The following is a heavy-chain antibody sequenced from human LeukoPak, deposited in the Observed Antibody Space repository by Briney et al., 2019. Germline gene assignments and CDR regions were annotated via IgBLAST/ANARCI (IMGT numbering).Heavy chain of an antibody. CDR3: ARGSFSSGWYGGDY. CDR1: GGSISSYY. V-gene: IGHV4-59*12. D-gene: IGHD6-19*01. CDR2: IYYSGST. J-gene: IGHJ4*02. Sequence: SETLSLTCTVSGGSISSYYWSWIRQPPGKGLEWIGYIYYSGSTNYNPSLKSRVTMSVDTSKNQFSLKLSSVTAADTAVYYCARGSFSSGWYGGDYWGQGTLVTVSS.